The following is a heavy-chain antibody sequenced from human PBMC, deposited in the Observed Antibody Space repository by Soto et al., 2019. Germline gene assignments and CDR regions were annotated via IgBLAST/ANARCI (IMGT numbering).Heavy chain of an antibody. J-gene: IGHJ4*02. CDR1: GYSFATYG. Sequence: QGQLQQSGAEVKKSGASLKVSCKAAGYSFATYGISCVRQAPGQGLQWMGWLTPNNGDTNYAQRLQGRLTMTTDTSTNTAYMELRSLRSDDTAFYFCARLAPCSGGICYSRALDYWGQGTLVTVSS. V-gene: IGHV1-18*01. CDR2: LTPNNGDT. CDR3: ARLAPCSGGICYSRALDY. D-gene: IGHD2-15*01.